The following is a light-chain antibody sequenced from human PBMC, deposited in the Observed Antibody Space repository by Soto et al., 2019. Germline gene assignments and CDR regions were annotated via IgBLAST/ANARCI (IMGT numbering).Light chain of an antibody. CDR3: VLYMGSGLWV. V-gene: IGLV8-61*01. CDR2: STN. J-gene: IGLJ3*02. Sequence: QTVVTQEPSFSVSPGRTVTLTCGLSSGSVSTTYYPSWYQQTPGQAPRTLIHSTNTRSSGVPDRFSGSILGNKAALTITGAQADDESDYYCVLYMGSGLWVFGGGTKVTVL. CDR1: SGSVSTTYY.